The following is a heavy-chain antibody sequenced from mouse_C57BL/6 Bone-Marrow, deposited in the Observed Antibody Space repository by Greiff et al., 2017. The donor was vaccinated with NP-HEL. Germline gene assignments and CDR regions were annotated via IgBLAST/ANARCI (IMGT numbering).Heavy chain of an antibody. V-gene: IGHV1-81*01. CDR3: ARERNWYFDV. CDR1: GYTFTSYG. CDR2: IYPRSGNT. Sequence: VQLQQSGAELARPGASVKLSCKASGYTFTSYGISWVKQRTGQGLEWIGEIYPRSGNTYYNEKFKGEATLTADKSSSTAYMELRSLTSEDSAVYFCARERNWYFDVWGTGTTVTVSS. J-gene: IGHJ1*03.